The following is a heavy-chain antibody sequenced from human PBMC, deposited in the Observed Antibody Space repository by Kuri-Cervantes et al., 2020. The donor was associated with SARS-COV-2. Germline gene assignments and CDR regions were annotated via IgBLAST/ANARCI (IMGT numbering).Heavy chain of an antibody. D-gene: IGHD5-12*01. Sequence: GGSLRLSCAASGFTFSSYRMSWVRQAPGKGLEWVANIKQDGSEKYYVDSVKGRFTISRDNAKNSLYLQMNSLRAEDTAVYYCARELRLSRTDAFDIWGQGTMVTVSS. CDR3: ARELRLSRTDAFDI. CDR2: IKQDGSEK. CDR1: GFTFSSYR. V-gene: IGHV3-7*01. J-gene: IGHJ3*02.